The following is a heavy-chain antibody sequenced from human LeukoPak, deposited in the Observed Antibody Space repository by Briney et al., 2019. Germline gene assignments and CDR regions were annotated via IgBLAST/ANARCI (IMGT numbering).Heavy chain of an antibody. Sequence: ASVKVSCKASDYTFTSYGISWVRQAPGQGLEWMGWISTFKGDTKYAQKFQDRVSMTTDTSTSTAHLELRSLRSEDTAIYYCARDSGLGLFGVWGQGTVVTVSS. V-gene: IGHV1-18*01. J-gene: IGHJ3*01. CDR3: ARDSGLGLFGV. CDR1: DYTFTSYG. D-gene: IGHD3/OR15-3a*01. CDR2: ISTFKGDT.